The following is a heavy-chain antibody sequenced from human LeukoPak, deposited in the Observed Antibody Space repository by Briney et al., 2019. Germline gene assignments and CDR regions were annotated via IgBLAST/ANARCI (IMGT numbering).Heavy chain of an antibody. Sequence: SETLSLTCTVSGGSISSSSYYWGWIRQPPGKGLEWIGSIYYSGSTYYNPSLKSRVTISVDPSKNQFSLKLSSVTAADTAVYYCARYSGYSYGYPYYYYYMDVWGKGTTVTVSS. CDR3: ARYSGYSYGYPYYYYYMDV. CDR1: GGSISSSSYY. J-gene: IGHJ6*03. V-gene: IGHV4-39*01. CDR2: IYYSGST. D-gene: IGHD5-18*01.